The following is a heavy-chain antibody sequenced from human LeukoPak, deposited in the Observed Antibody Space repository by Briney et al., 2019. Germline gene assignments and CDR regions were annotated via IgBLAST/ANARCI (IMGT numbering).Heavy chain of an antibody. D-gene: IGHD3-10*01. J-gene: IGHJ4*02. CDR2: ISGSGGST. V-gene: IGHV3-23*01. CDR1: GFTFSNYA. CDR3: ASWALNTNYGSGKNDY. Sequence: GSLRLSCAASGFTFSNYAMSWVRQAPGKGLEWVSAISGSGGSTYYADSVKGRFTISRDNSKNTLYLQMNSLRAEDTAVYYCASWALNTNYGSGKNDYWGQGTLVTVSS.